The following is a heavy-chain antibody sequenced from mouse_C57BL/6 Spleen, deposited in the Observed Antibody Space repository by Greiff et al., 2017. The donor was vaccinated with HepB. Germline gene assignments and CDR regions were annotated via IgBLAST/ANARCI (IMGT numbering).Heavy chain of an antibody. V-gene: IGHV1-64*01. CDR3: ARIAVVPFAY. J-gene: IGHJ3*01. CDR2: IHPNSGST. CDR1: GYTFTTYW. D-gene: IGHD1-1*01. Sequence: QVQLKQPGAELVKPGASVKLSCKASGYTFTTYWMHWVKQRPGQGLEWIGMIHPNSGSTNYNEKFKSKATLTVDKSSSTAYMRLSSLTSEDSAVYYCARIAVVPFAYWGQGTLVTVSA.